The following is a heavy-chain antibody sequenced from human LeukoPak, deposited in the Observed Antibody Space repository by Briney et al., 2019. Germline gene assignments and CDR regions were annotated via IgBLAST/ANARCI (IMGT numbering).Heavy chain of an antibody. CDR1: GDSITGYY. J-gene: IGHJ4*02. CDR2: IYYSGST. V-gene: IGHV4-59*01. CDR3: AREGPAALPDY. Sequence: SETLSLTCSVSGDSITGYYWSWIRQPPGKGLEWIGYIYYSGSTNYNPSLKSRVTISVDTSKNQFSLKLSSVTAADTAVYYCAREGPAALPDYWGQGTLVTVSS. D-gene: IGHD2-2*01.